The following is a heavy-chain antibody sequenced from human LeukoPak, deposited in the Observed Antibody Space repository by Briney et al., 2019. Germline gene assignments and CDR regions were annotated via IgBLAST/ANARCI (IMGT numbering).Heavy chain of an antibody. V-gene: IGHV3-21*01. CDR3: ARGEQLVRYYYYYYYMDV. D-gene: IGHD6-13*01. J-gene: IGHJ6*03. CDR1: GFTFSSYS. CDR2: ISSSSSYI. Sequence: AGGSLRLSCAASGFTFSSYSMNWVRQAPGKGLEWVSSISSSSSYIYYADSVKGRFTISRDNAKNSLYLQMNSLRAEDTAVYYCARGEQLVRYYYYYYYMDVWGKGTTVTVSS.